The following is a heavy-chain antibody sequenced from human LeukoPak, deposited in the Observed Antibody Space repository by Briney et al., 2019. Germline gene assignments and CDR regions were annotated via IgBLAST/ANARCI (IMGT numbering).Heavy chain of an antibody. V-gene: IGHV4-30-2*01. CDR2: IYHSGST. Sequence: PSETLSLTCAVSGGSISSGGYSWSWIRQPPGKGLEWIGYIYHSGSTYYNPSLKSRVTISVDRSKNQFSLKLSSVTAADTAVYYCARAHANYDFWSGYFRNGEYFDYWGQGTLVTVSS. D-gene: IGHD3-3*01. CDR1: GGSISSGGYS. CDR3: ARAHANYDFWSGYFRNGEYFDY. J-gene: IGHJ4*02.